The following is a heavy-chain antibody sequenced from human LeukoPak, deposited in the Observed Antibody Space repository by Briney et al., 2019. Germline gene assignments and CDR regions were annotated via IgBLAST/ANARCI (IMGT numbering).Heavy chain of an antibody. CDR1: GGSISSGGYY. V-gene: IGHV4-30-2*01. CDR2: IYHSGST. D-gene: IGHD1-26*01. Sequence: PSETLSLTCTVSGGSISSGGYYWSWIRQPPGKGLEWIGYIYHSGSTYYNPSLKSRVTISVDRSKNQFSLKLSSVTAADTAVYYCATIAKGSYDGHNWFDPWGQGTLVTVSS. CDR3: ATIAKGSYDGHNWFDP. J-gene: IGHJ5*02.